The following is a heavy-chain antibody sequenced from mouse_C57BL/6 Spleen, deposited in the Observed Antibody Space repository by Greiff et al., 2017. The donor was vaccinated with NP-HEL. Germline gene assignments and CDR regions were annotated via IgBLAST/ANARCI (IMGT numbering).Heavy chain of an antibody. V-gene: IGHV1-26*01. CDR3: ARRATMVTRRYAMDY. J-gene: IGHJ4*01. Sequence: VQLQQSGPELVKPGASVKISCKASGYTFTDYYMNWVKQSHGKSLEWIGDINPNNGGTSYNQKFKGKATLTVDKSSSTAYMELRSLTSEDSAVYYCARRATMVTRRYAMDYWGQGTSVTVSS. D-gene: IGHD2-2*01. CDR1: GYTFTDYY. CDR2: INPNNGGT.